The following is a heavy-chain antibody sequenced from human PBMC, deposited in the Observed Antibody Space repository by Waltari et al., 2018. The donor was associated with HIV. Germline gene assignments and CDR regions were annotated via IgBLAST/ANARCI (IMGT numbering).Heavy chain of an antibody. CDR1: GYTFTNYY. CDR2: INPSGGST. D-gene: IGHD6-6*01. CDR3: ARHIPEMYSTSSGSRGMDV. V-gene: IGHV1-46*01. Sequence: QVQLVQSGAEVKKPGASVKVSCKASGYTFTNYYMHWVRHATGKALEWMGIINPSGGSTTSAQKDQGRVPMTRDTSTSTVYMELSSRRSEDTAVYYCARHIPEMYSTSSGSRGMDVWGQGTTVTVSS. J-gene: IGHJ6*02.